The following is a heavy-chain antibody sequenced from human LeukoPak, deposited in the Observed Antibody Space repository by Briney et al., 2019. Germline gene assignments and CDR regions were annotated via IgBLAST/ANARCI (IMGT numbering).Heavy chain of an antibody. CDR2: VSNSGST. J-gene: IGHJ2*01. V-gene: IGHV4-59*11. CDR3: ARRVTAENWYFDL. CDR1: GGSISSHS. Sequence: PSETLSLTCTVSGGSISSHSWSWVRQPPGKGLEWIGYVSNSGSTNDNPSLKSRVTISIDTSKNQFALQLSSVTAADTAVYHCARRVTAENWYFDLWGRGTLVTVSS. D-gene: IGHD6-25*01.